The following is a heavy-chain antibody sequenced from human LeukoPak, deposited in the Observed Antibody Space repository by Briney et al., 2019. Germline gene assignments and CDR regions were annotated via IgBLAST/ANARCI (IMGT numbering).Heavy chain of an antibody. V-gene: IGHV3-21*01. CDR1: GFTFSSYS. CDR3: AREYYYGSGSYYNEPSHYYYYGMDV. D-gene: IGHD3-10*01. Sequence: PGGSLRLSCAASGFTFSSYSMNWVRQAPGKGLEWVSSISSSSSYIYYADSVKGRFTISRDNAKNSLYLQMNSLRAGDTAVYYCAREYYYGSGSYYNEPSHYYYYGMDVWGKGTTVTVSS. J-gene: IGHJ6*04. CDR2: ISSSSSYI.